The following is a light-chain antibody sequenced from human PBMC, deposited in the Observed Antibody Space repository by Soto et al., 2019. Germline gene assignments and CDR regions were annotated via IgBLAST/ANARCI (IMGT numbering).Light chain of an antibody. J-gene: IGLJ2*01. V-gene: IGLV1-40*01. CDR2: DNN. CDR1: SSNIGAGFD. CDR3: QSYDSSLSAVV. Sequence: QSVLTQPPSVSGAPGQRVAISCTGSSSNIGAGFDVHWYQQFPGTAPKLLIYDNNNRPSGVPDRFSGSKSGTSASLAITGLQDEDEADYYCQSYDSSLSAVVFGGGTKLTVL.